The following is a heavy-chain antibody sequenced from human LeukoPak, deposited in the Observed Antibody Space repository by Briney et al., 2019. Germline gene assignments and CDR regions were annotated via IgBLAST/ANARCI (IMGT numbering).Heavy chain of an antibody. Sequence: GESLKISCRASGYSSITYWISWLGQLPGRGLQGLGAIFPGDAHTTYNPYFQGHVTTSAAKSITTSYLQWSSLKASDSAVYYCARVHNVGVVAWFDYWGEGTLVTVSS. J-gene: IGHJ4*02. CDR2: IFPGDAHT. V-gene: IGHV5-51*01. CDR1: GYSSITYW. D-gene: IGHD2-15*01. CDR3: ARVHNVGVVAWFDY.